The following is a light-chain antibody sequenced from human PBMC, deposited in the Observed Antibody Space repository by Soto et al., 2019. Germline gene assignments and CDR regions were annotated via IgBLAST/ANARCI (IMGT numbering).Light chain of an antibody. CDR2: YDS. CDR3: QVWDSSSDPDVV. Sequence: GPGKTARITCGGNNIGSKSVHWYQQKPGQAPVLVIYYDSDRPSGIPERFSGSNSGNTATLTISRVEAGDEADYYCQVWDSSSDPDVVFGGGTKLTVL. CDR1: NIGSKS. J-gene: IGLJ2*01. V-gene: IGLV3-21*04.